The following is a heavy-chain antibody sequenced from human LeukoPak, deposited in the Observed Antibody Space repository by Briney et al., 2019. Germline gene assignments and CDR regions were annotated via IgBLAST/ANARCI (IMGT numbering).Heavy chain of an antibody. Sequence: SETLSLTCTVSGDSISGADYYWSWIRQPPGKGLEWIGYVYYTGTTFYNPSLKSRVTISVDTSKNQFSLKLSSVTAADTAVYYCASSLSYYDSSGYYYWGQGTLVTVSS. V-gene: IGHV4-30-4*01. CDR3: ASSLSYYDSSGYYY. D-gene: IGHD3-22*01. CDR1: GDSISGADYY. CDR2: VYYTGTT. J-gene: IGHJ4*02.